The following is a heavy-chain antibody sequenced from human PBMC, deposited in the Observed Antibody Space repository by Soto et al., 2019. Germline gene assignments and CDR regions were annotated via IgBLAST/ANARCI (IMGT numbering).Heavy chain of an antibody. CDR1: GYSISAYY. J-gene: IGHJ4*02. V-gene: IGHV1-2*02. D-gene: IGHD3-10*01. CDR2: RDPKNGGT. CDR3: GRDDYGIFPY. Sequence: QVQLVQSGTEVKKPGASVKVSCQASGYSISAYYIHWVRQAPGQGLEWMGWRDPKNGGTVSAQTFQGRLTMTRDTSISTVYMDLSGLTSDDTALYYCGRDDYGIFPYWGQGSLVTVSS.